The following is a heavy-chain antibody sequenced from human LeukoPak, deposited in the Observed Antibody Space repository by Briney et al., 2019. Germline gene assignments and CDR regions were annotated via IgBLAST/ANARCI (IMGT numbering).Heavy chain of an antibody. CDR2: IYSSGST. D-gene: IGHD3-22*01. V-gene: IGHV4-31*03. Sequence: SETLSLTCTVSGGSNSSGGYCWSWIRQHPGKGLEWIGYIYSSGSTYYNPSLKSRVTISVDTSKNQFSLKLSSVTAADTAVYYCARVDYDSSGYYTDLDWFDPWGQGTLVTVSS. CDR1: GGSNSSGGYC. J-gene: IGHJ5*02. CDR3: ARVDYDSSGYYTDLDWFDP.